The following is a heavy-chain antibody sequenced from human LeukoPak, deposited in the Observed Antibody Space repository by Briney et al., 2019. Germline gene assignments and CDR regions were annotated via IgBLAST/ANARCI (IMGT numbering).Heavy chain of an antibody. CDR3: ASNYYASGSYLYYFDN. CDR2: IKQDGSEK. V-gene: IGHV3-7*01. CDR1: GFIFSKYW. D-gene: IGHD3-10*01. J-gene: IGHJ4*02. Sequence: GGSLRLSCEASGFIFSKYWMTWVRQAPGKGLEWVANIKQDGSEKFYVDSVKGRFTISRDNAKNSLYLQMNSLRAEDTAVYYCASNYYASGSYLYYFDNWGQGTLVTVSS.